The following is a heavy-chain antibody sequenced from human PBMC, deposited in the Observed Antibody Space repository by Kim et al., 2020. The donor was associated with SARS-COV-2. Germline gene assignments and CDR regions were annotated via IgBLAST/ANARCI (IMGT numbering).Heavy chain of an antibody. CDR2: ISAYNGNT. V-gene: IGHV1-18*04. CDR3: ARAGGWITMVRGVKMGWFDP. CDR1: GYTFTSYG. J-gene: IGHJ5*02. D-gene: IGHD3-10*01. Sequence: ASVKVSCKASGYTFTSYGISWVRQAPGQGLEWMGWISAYNGNTNYAQKLQGRVTMTTDTSTSTAYMELRSLRSDDTAVYYCARAGGWITMVRGVKMGWFDPWGQGTLVTVSS.